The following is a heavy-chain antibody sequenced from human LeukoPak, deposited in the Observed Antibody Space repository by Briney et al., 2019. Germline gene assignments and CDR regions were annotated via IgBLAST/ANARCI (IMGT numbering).Heavy chain of an antibody. D-gene: IGHD3-22*01. J-gene: IGHJ6*02. Sequence: GGSLRLSCAASGFTFHSHVMSWVRQAPGKGLQWASAISGSGGTTYYADSVKGRFSISRDNSKNTVYVQMNSLRDEDTAVYYCAKSKIDSSGYYLGFDYYSGLDVWGQGTTVTVSS. CDR1: GFTFHSHV. CDR2: ISGSGGTT. V-gene: IGHV3-23*01. CDR3: AKSKIDSSGYYLGFDYYSGLDV.